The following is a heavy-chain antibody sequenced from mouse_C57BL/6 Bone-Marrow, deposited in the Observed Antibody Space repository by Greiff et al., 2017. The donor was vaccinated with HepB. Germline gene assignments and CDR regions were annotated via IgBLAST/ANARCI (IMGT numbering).Heavy chain of an antibody. CDR2: SRNKANDYTT. Sequence: EVNVVESGGGLVQSGRSLRLSCATSGFTFSDFYMEWVRQAPGKGLEWIAASRNKANDYTTEYSASVKGRFIVSRDTSQSILYLQMNALRAEDTAIYYCARDAHGFLAYWGQGTLVTVSA. CDR3: ARDAHGFLAY. V-gene: IGHV7-1*01. J-gene: IGHJ3*01. D-gene: IGHD1-1*01. CDR1: GFTFSDFY.